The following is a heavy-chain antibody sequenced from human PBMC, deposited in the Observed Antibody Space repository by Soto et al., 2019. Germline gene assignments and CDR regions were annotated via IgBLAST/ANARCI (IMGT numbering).Heavy chain of an antibody. CDR1: GFIFSDYW. D-gene: IGHD3-10*01. V-gene: IGHV3-7*05. Sequence: EVQLVESGGGLVQPGGSLRLSCAASGFIFSDYWMTWVRQAAGKGLEWVANIRQDASERYSVDSVKGRFTISRDNAKNALYLQMDSLRAEDTAVYYCAREGGHNYASRKTDFWGQGTLVTVSS. CDR2: IRQDASER. J-gene: IGHJ4*02. CDR3: AREGGHNYASRKTDF.